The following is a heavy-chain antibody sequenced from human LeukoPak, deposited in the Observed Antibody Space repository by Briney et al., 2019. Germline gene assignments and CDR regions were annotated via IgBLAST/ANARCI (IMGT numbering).Heavy chain of an antibody. V-gene: IGHV1-3*04. CDR1: GYNFISYA. J-gene: IGHJ5*02. CDR3: ARDRVVGLAPFDP. CDR2: IHTDNGDT. Sequence: ASVKVSCKASGYNFISYAMHWVRQAPGQRLEWVGWIHTDNGDTKYSHYFLGGVTITRDTSANTAYMELSSLRSEDTAVYYCARDRVVGLAPFDPWGQGTLVTVSS. D-gene: IGHD2-15*01.